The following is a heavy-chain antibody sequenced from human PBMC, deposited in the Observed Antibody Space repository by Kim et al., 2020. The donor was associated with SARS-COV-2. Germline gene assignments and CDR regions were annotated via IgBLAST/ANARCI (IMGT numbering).Heavy chain of an antibody. D-gene: IGHD6-13*01. CDR2: IIPIFGTA. CDR3: ARDPSLHSSSYWYFDL. Sequence: SVKVSCKASGGTFSSYAISWVRQAPGQGLEWMGGIIPIFGTANYAQKFQGRVTITADESTSTAYMELSSLRSEDTAVYYCARDPSLHSSSYWYFDLWGRGTLVTVSS. V-gene: IGHV1-69*13. CDR1: GGTFSSYA. J-gene: IGHJ2*01.